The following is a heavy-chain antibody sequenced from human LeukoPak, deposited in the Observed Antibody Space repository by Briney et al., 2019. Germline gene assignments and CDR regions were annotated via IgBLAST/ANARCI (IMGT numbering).Heavy chain of an antibody. Sequence: GESLKISCKGSGYSFTSYWIGWVRQMPGKGLEWMGIIYPGDSDTRYSPSFQGQVTISADKSISTAYLQWSSLKASDTAMYYCARAHSSSWYEGVNWFDPWGQGTLVTASS. V-gene: IGHV5-51*01. CDR1: GYSFTSYW. CDR2: IYPGDSDT. D-gene: IGHD6-13*01. CDR3: ARAHSSSWYEGVNWFDP. J-gene: IGHJ5*02.